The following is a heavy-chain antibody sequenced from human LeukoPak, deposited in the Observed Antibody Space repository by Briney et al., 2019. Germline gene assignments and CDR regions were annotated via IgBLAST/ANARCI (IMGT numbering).Heavy chain of an antibody. J-gene: IGHJ4*02. V-gene: IGHV3-7*01. D-gene: IGHD5-12*01. CDR2: IREDGSEK. Sequence: PGGSLRLSCAASGFPFSNFWMTWVRQAPGKGLEWVANIREDGSEKYHVESVKGRFTISRDNAKNSLFLQMNSLRAEDTAVYYCASGGHVDYCGQGTLVTVSS. CDR1: GFPFSNFW. CDR3: ASGGHVDY.